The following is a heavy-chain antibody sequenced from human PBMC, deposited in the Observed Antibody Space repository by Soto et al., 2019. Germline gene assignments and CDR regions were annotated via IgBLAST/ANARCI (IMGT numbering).Heavy chain of an antibody. CDR2: ISWNSGSI. CDR3: AKDTGGGSRAAGIPDY. V-gene: IGHV3-9*01. D-gene: IGHD6-13*01. J-gene: IGHJ4*02. CDR1: GFTFDDYA. Sequence: ESGGGLVQPGRSLRLSCAASGFTFDDYAMHWVRQAPGKGLEWVSGISWNSGSIGYADSVKGRFTISRDNAKNSLYLQMNSLRAEDTALYYCAKDTGGGSRAAGIPDYWGQGTLVTVSS.